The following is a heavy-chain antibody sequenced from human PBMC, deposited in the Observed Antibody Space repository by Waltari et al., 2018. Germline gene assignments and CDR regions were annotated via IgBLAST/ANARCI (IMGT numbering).Heavy chain of an antibody. J-gene: IGHJ4*02. V-gene: IGHV4-38-2*01. CDR1: GYSISSGYY. Sequence: QVQLQESGPGLVKPSETLSPPCAVSGYSISSGYYWGWIRQHPGKGLEWIGSIYHSGSTYYNPSLKSRVTMSVDTSKTQFSLKLSSVTAADTAVYYCARGLYKRNDYWGQGTLVTVSS. D-gene: IGHD1-1*01. CDR3: ARGLYKRNDY. CDR2: IYHSGST.